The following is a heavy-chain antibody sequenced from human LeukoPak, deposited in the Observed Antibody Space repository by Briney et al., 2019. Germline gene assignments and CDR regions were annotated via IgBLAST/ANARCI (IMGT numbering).Heavy chain of an antibody. D-gene: IGHD3-3*01. J-gene: IGHJ4*02. CDR2: IYTSGST. Sequence: SETLSLTCTVSGGSISSGSYYWSWIRQPAGKGLEWIGRIYTSGSTNYNPSLKSRVTISVDTSKNQFSLKLSSVTAADTAVYYCARAGDFWSGYYGGFDYWGQGTLVTVSS. V-gene: IGHV4-61*02. CDR1: GGSISSGSYY. CDR3: ARAGDFWSGYYGGFDY.